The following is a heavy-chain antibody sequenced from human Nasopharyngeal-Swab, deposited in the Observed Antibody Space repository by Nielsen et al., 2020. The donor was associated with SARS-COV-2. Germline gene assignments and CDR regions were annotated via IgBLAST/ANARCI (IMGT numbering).Heavy chain of an antibody. CDR1: GFTFDDYA. CDR2: INGDGGRT. CDR3: ARGDGYNYPFDY. D-gene: IGHD5-24*01. V-gene: IGHV3-43*02. J-gene: IGHJ4*02. Sequence: GGSLRLSCAASGFTFDDYAMHWVRQVPGKGLEWVSLINGDGGRTYHADSVEGRFTISRDNSKNTLYLQMNSLRAEDTAVYYCARGDGYNYPFDYWGQGTLVTVSS.